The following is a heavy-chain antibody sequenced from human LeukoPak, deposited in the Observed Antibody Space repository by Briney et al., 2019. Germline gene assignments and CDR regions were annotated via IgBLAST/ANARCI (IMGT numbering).Heavy chain of an antibody. J-gene: IGHJ4*02. V-gene: IGHV4-34*09. CDR2: GST. Sequence: GSTNYNPSLKSRVTISVDTSKNHFSLKLSSVTAADTAVYYCARNRDGYNSFDYWGQGTLVTVSS. CDR3: ARNRDGYNSFDY. D-gene: IGHD5-24*01.